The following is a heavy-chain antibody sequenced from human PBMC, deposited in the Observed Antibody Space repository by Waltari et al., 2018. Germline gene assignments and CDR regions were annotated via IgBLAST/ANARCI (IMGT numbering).Heavy chain of an antibody. CDR3: ARTPGAAADQFYWFDP. J-gene: IGHJ5*02. D-gene: IGHD6-13*01. CDR1: GGSISSYY. CDR2: IYYSGST. V-gene: IGHV4-59*01. Sequence: QVQLQESGPGLVKPSETLSLTCTVSGGSISSYYGSWIRQPPGKGLEWIGYIYYSGSTNYNPSLKSRVTISVDTSKNQFSLKLSSVTAADTAVYYCARTPGAAADQFYWFDPWGQGTLVTVSS.